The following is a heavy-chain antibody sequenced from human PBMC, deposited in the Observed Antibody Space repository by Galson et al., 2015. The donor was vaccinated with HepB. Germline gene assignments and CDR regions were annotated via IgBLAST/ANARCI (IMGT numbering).Heavy chain of an antibody. CDR1: GFTFSSHW. D-gene: IGHD6-19*01. J-gene: IGHJ5*02. CDR3: ARRALSSGWYDN. Sequence: SLRLSCAASGFTFSSHWMYWVRQGPGKGLVWVSRISSDGSSSNYADPVEGRFAISRDNAKNTLYLQMNSLRAEDTAVYYCARRALSSGWYDNWGQGTLVTVSS. V-gene: IGHV3-74*01. CDR2: ISSDGSSS.